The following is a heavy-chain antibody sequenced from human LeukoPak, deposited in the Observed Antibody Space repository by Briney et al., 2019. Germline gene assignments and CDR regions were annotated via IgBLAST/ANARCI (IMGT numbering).Heavy chain of an antibody. CDR2: IKQDGSEK. Sequence: PGGTLRLSCAASGFTFSSYGMSWVRQAPGKGLEWVANIKQDGSEKYYVDSVKGRFTISRDNAKNSLYLQMNSLRAEDTAVYYCARDSGNASDVWGKGTTVTVSS. D-gene: IGHD3-10*01. V-gene: IGHV3-7*01. J-gene: IGHJ6*04. CDR3: ARDSGNASDV. CDR1: GFTFSSYG.